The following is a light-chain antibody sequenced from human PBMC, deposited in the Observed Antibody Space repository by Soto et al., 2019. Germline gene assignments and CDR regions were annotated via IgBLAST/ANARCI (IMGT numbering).Light chain of an antibody. CDR1: QSVSSR. Sequence: EIAMNQSPATLSLSPGARATISCRASQSVSSRLAWYQQKPGQAPRLLIYGASSRATGIPDRFSGSGSGTDFTLTISRLEPEDFAVYYCQQYDSSPRTFGQGTRLEMK. V-gene: IGKV3-20*01. CDR3: QQYDSSPRT. CDR2: GAS. J-gene: IGKJ5*01.